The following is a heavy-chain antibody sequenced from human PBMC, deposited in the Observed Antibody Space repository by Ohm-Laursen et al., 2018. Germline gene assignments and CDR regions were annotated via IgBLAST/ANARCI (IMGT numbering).Heavy chain of an antibody. V-gene: IGHV1-46*01. Sequence: GASVKVSCNASGYTFTSYYIHWVRQAPGQGLEWMGIFNPSGSNANYAQKFQGRVTMTEDTSTDTAYMELSSLRSEDTAVYYCAAEITMIPHWGQGTLVTVSS. CDR1: GYTFTSYY. J-gene: IGHJ4*02. CDR2: FNPSGSNA. CDR3: AAEITMIPH. D-gene: IGHD3-22*01.